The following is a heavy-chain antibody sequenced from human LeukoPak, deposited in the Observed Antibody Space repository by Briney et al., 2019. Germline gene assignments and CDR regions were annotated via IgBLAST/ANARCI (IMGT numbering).Heavy chain of an antibody. J-gene: IGHJ2*01. CDR1: GGSISSYY. D-gene: IGHD6-13*01. CDR2: IYYSGST. CDR3: ARTYGSSGLGYFDL. V-gene: IGHV4-59*01. Sequence: PSETLSLTCTVSGGSISSYYWSWIRQPPGKGLEWIGYIYYSGSTNYSPSLKSRLTISVDTSKNQFSLKLSSVTAANTAVYYCARTYGSSGLGYFDLWGRGALVTVSS.